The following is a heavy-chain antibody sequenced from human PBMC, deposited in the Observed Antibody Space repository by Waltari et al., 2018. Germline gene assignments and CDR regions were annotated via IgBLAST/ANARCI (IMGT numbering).Heavy chain of an antibody. Sequence: QVQLQESGPGLVTPSQTLSLTCPVSGGSISSGGYYWSWIRQHPGKGLEWIGYIYYSGSTYYNPSLKSLVTISVDTSKNQFSLKLSSVTAADTAVYYCARGMMVTRTFDIWGQGTMDTVSS. V-gene: IGHV4-31*01. CDR1: GGSISSGGYY. CDR2: IYYSGST. CDR3: ARGMMVTRTFDI. D-gene: IGHD2-21*02. J-gene: IGHJ3*02.